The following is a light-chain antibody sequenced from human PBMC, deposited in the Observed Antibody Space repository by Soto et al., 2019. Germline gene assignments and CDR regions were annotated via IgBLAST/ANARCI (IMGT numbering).Light chain of an antibody. CDR1: QSISSW. CDR2: DAS. V-gene: IGKV1-5*01. J-gene: IGKJ4*01. Sequence: IQMTQSPSTLSASVGERVTITCRASQSISSWWAWYQQKPGKAPKLLIYDASSVESGVPSRFSGSGAGTEFTLTISSLQPDDFATYYCHQYNSYPHTLGGGTKVYIK. CDR3: HQYNSYPHT.